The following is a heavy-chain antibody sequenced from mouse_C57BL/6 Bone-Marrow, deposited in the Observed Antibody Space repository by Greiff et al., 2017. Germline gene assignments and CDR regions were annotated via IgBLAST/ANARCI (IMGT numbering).Heavy chain of an antibody. J-gene: IGHJ3*01. CDR3: ARGDSNYFWFAY. CDR1: GYAFSSSW. Sequence: VQLQQSGPELVKPGASVKISCKASGYAFSSSWMNWVKQRPGKGLEWIGRIYPGDGDTNYNGKFKGKATLTADKSSSTAYMQRSSLTSEYSAVYFCARGDSNYFWFAYWGQGTLVTVSA. V-gene: IGHV1-82*01. CDR2: IYPGDGDT. D-gene: IGHD2-5*01.